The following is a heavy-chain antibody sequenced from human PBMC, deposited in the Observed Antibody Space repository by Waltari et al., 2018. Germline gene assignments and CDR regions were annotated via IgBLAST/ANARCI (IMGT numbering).Heavy chain of an antibody. Sequence: EVRLVESGGGLVQPGGSLRLSCEGSGFIFSDYERNWARQAPGKGLEWVSYISITGGTKQDADSVKGRFTISRDSAKNSVYVQMSSRRVEDTALYYCARGTGWYSFDFWGQGTLVTVSS. V-gene: IGHV3-48*03. D-gene: IGHD6-19*01. CDR1: GFIFSDYE. CDR2: ISITGGTK. CDR3: ARGTGWYSFDF. J-gene: IGHJ4*02.